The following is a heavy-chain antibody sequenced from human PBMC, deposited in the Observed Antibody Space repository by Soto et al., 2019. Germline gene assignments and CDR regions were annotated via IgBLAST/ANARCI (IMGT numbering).Heavy chain of an antibody. CDR3: ARAPTYNWNPDDAFDI. CDR2: TYYRSKWYN. J-gene: IGHJ3*02. CDR1: GDSVSSNSAA. D-gene: IGHD1-20*01. Sequence: PSQTLSLTCAISGDSVSSNSAAWNWIRQSPSRGLEWLGRTYYRSKWYNDYAVSVKSRITINPDTSKNQFSLQLNSMTPEDTAVYYCARAPTYNWNPDDAFDIWGQGTMVTVSS. V-gene: IGHV6-1*01.